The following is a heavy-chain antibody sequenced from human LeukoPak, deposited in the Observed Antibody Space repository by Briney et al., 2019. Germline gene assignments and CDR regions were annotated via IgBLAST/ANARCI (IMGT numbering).Heavy chain of an antibody. V-gene: IGHV1-69*06. J-gene: IGHJ4*02. CDR3: ARDRSQQLVRWSAESGGFDY. D-gene: IGHD6-13*01. CDR2: IIPIFGTA. Sequence: GASVKVSCKASGGTFSSYAISWVRQAPGQGLEWMGGIIPIFGTANYAQKFQGRVTITADKSTSTAYMELSSLRSEDTAVYYCARDRSQQLVRWSAESGGFDYWGQGTLVTVSS. CDR1: GGTFSSYA.